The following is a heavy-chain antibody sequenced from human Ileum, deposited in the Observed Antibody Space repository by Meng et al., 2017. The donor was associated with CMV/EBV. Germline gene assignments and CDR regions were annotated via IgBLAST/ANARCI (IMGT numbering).Heavy chain of an antibody. CDR2: IHPTGTT. J-gene: IGHJ5*02. Sequence: QLQLQESGPSLLQPSETLSLTCTVTGGSLTRYYWTWIRQPAGKGLEWIGRIHPTGTTDDNPSLKSRVSMSLDKSKNQFSLKLTSVTAADTAVYYCARAAARGVPVDLWGQGTLVTVSS. D-gene: IGHD3-10*01. CDR1: GGSLTRYY. CDR3: ARAAARGVPVDL. V-gene: IGHV4-4*07.